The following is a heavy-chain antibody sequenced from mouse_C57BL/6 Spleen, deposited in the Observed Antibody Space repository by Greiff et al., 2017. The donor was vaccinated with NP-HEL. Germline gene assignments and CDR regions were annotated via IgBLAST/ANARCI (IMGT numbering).Heavy chain of an antibody. J-gene: IGHJ2*01. D-gene: IGHD1-1*01. CDR3: ARQGYYGSNSYSDY. V-gene: IGHV1-76*01. CDR2: IYPGSGNT. CDR1: GYTFTDYY. Sequence: QVQLQQSGAELVRPGASVKLSCTASGYTFTDYYINWVKQRPGQGLEWIARIYPGSGNTYYNEKFKGKATLTAEKSSSTAYMQLSSLTSEDSAVYFCARQGYYGSNSYSDYWGQGTTLTVSS.